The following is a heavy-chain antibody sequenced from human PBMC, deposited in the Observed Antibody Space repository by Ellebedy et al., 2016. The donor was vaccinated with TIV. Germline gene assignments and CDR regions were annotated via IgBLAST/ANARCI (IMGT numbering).Heavy chain of an antibody. J-gene: IGHJ3*02. D-gene: IGHD6-13*01. CDR1: GYTFTGHG. V-gene: IGHV1-69*06. Sequence: ASVKVSCKASGYTFTGHGISWVRQAPGQGLEWMGGIIPIFGTANYAQKFQGRVTITADKSTSTAYMELSSLRSEDTAVYYCASSDRAASARAGAFDIWGQGTMVTVSS. CDR2: IIPIFGTA. CDR3: ASSDRAASARAGAFDI.